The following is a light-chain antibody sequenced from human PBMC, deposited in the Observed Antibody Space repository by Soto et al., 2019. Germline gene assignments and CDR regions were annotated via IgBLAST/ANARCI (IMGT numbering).Light chain of an antibody. Sequence: QAVVTQPPSASGTPGQRGTISCSGSSSNIGSNTVNWYQQLPGTAPKLLIYSNDQRPSGVPDRFSGSQSGTSASLAISGLHSEDEADYYCAAWDDSLNGPVFGGGTKLTVL. J-gene: IGLJ2*01. CDR2: SND. V-gene: IGLV1-44*01. CDR3: AAWDDSLNGPV. CDR1: SSNIGSNT.